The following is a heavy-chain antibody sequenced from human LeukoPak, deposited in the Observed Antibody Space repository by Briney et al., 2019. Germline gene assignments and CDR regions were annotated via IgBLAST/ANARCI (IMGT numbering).Heavy chain of an antibody. V-gene: IGHV3-15*01. CDR3: TTNFDWSNTR. CDR2: IKSKTGGGTT. D-gene: IGHD3-9*01. CDR1: GFTFSNAW. Sequence: PGGSLRLSCAASGFTFSNAWMSWVRQAPGKGLEWVGRIKSKTGGGTTDYAAPVKGRFTISRDNSKNTLYLQMNSLKTEDTAVYYCTTNFDWSNTRWGQGTLVTVSS. J-gene: IGHJ4*02.